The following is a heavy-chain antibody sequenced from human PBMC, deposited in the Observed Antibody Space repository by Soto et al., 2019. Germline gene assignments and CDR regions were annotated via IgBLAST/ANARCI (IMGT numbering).Heavy chain of an antibody. CDR3: VREDDGGDRDYYGLDV. Sequence: QVQLQESGPGLVRPSQTLSLTCTVSGGSISSDHYHWTWIRQTPGKGLEWIGYIHYSGSDYYNPSLQSRVTMSVDTSKNLFSPKLSSVTAADTAVYFCVREDDGGDRDYYGLDVWGQGTTVTVSS. J-gene: IGHJ6*02. CDR1: GGSISSDHYH. V-gene: IGHV4-30-4*01. D-gene: IGHD4-17*01. CDR2: IHYSGSD.